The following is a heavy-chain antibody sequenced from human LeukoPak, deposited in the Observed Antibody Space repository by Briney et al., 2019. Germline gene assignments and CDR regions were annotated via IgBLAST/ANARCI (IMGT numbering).Heavy chain of an antibody. CDR1: GFTFSSYG. Sequence: GGSLRLSCAASGFTFSSYGTHWVRQAPGKGLEWVAVISYDGSNKYCADSVKGRFTISRDNSKNTLYLQMNSLRAEDTAVYYCAKAREIVVVVAATDYWGQGTLVTVSS. D-gene: IGHD2-15*01. CDR3: AKAREIVVVVAATDY. CDR2: ISYDGSNK. V-gene: IGHV3-30*18. J-gene: IGHJ4*02.